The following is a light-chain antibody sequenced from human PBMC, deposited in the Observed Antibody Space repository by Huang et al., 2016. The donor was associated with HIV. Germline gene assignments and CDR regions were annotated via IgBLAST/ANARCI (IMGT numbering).Light chain of an antibody. Sequence: EIVLTQSPGSLSLSPGDKVTVSCRASHSVDSGYLAWYQHKPGQSPRLLVYGTSTRASGVPSRFTGSGSGRDFTLTFNRLEAEDFGVYYCQQYASSMATFGQGTKVDI. CDR3: QQYASSMAT. CDR2: GTS. V-gene: IGKV3-20*01. J-gene: IGKJ1*01. CDR1: HSVDSGY.